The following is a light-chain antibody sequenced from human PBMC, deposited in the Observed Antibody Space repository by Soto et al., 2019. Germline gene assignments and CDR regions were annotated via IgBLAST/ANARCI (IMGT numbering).Light chain of an antibody. V-gene: IGKV3-11*01. Sequence: EIVLTQSPATLSLSPGDRATLSCRASQTVSSYLAWYQQKPGQAPRLLIYDASSRATGIPARFSGSGSGTDFTLTMTCLEPEDFAVYFCQQCRNWPLTFGGGTKVEIK. CDR2: DAS. J-gene: IGKJ4*01. CDR3: QQCRNWPLT. CDR1: QTVSSY.